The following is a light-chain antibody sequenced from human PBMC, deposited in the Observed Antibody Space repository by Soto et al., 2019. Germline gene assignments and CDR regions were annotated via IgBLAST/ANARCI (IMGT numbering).Light chain of an antibody. CDR2: KAS. V-gene: IGKV1-5*03. CDR3: QQHANYPIT. Sequence: DIQMTQSPSTLSASIGDRVTITCRASRNIGSWLAWYQQKAGKAPNLLIYKASTLETGVPSRLSGSASGTELTLTISSLQPDDFATYYCQQHANYPITFGGGTKV. CDR1: RNIGSW. J-gene: IGKJ4*02.